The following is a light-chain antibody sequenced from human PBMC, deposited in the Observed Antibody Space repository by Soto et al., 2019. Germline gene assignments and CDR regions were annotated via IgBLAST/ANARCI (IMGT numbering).Light chain of an antibody. Sequence: IGSPHTPSTLSVSPEERAALSCRASQSVSSNLAWYQQKPGQAPRLLIYGASTRATGIPARFSGSGSGTEFTLTISSLQSEDFAVYYCQQYNNWPLTSGGGAKVDIK. V-gene: IGKV3-15*01. CDR1: QSVSSN. CDR3: QQYNNWPLT. CDR2: GAS. J-gene: IGKJ4*02.